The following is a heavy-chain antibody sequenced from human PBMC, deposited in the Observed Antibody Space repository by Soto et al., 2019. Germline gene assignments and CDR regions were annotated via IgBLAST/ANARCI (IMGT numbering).Heavy chain of an antibody. D-gene: IGHD6-19*01. J-gene: IGHJ3*02. CDR3: ARVDSSGWYSAFDI. CDR1: GGSISSGGYY. V-gene: IGHV4-31*03. Sequence: QVQLQESGPGLVKPSQTLSLTCTVSGGSISSGGYYWSWIRQHPGKGLEWIGYIYYSGSTYYNPSRKSRVTISVDTSKNQFSLKLSSVTAADTAVYYCARVDSSGWYSAFDIWGQGTMVTVSS. CDR2: IYYSGST.